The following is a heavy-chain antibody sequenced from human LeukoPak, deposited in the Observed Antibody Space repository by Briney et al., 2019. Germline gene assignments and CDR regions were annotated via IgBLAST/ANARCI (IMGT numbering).Heavy chain of an antibody. J-gene: IGHJ3*01. Sequence: GGSLRLSCAVSGFTFSGFWMSWSRQAPGKGLEWVASINSVGSEGYYADVVKGRFTISRDNAKNSLYLQINSLRAEDTAVYYCARSSYSSSSSVWGQGTMVTVSS. CDR2: INSVGSEG. CDR1: GFTFSGFW. V-gene: IGHV3-7*03. D-gene: IGHD6-6*01. CDR3: ARSSYSSSSSV.